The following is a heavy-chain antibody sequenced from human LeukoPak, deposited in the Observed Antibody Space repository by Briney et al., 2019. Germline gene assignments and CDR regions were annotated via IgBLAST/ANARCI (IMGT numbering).Heavy chain of an antibody. CDR3: AKYGTGYYGSGSYYNESPFDY. Sequence: GGSLRLSCAASGFTFSSYGMHWVRQAPGKGLEWVAFIRYDGSNKYYADSVKGRFTISRDNSKNTLYLQMNSLRAEDTAVYYCAKYGTGYYGSGSYYNESPFDYWGQGTLVTVSS. CDR2: IRYDGSNK. CDR1: GFTFSSYG. J-gene: IGHJ4*02. D-gene: IGHD3-10*01. V-gene: IGHV3-30*02.